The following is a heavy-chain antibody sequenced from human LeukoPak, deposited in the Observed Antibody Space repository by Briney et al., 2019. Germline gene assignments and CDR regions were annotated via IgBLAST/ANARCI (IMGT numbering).Heavy chain of an antibody. V-gene: IGHV4-59*01. CDR2: LYHSGIT. CDR1: GDSIRNFY. CDR3: ARDGNNSGLNDY. D-gene: IGHD5-12*01. Sequence: PSETLSLTCNVSGDSIRNFYWSWIRQSPGKGLEWIGCLYHSGITKYNPSLKSRASISMDTSKNQFSLKMHSVTSADTAMYYCARDGNNSGLNDYWGQGILVTVSS. J-gene: IGHJ4*02.